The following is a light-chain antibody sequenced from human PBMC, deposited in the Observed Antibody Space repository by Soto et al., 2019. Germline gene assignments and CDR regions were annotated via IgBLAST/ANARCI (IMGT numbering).Light chain of an antibody. V-gene: IGKV1-39*01. CDR3: QQSYSTPPYT. Sequence: DIQMTQSPSSLSASVGDRVTITCRASQSISSYLNWYQQKPGKAPKLLIYAASSLQSGVPSRFSGSGSGTYFTLTISSLQPEDFATYYWQQSYSTPPYTFGQGTKLEIK. J-gene: IGKJ2*01. CDR2: AAS. CDR1: QSISSY.